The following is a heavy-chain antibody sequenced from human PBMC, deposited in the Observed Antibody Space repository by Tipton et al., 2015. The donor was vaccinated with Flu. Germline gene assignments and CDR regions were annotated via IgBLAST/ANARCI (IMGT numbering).Heavy chain of an antibody. Sequence: TLSLTCTVSGGSISSSSYYWGWIRQPPGKGLGWIGSIYYSGSTYYNPSLKSRVTISVDTSKNQFSLKLSSVTAADTAVYYCARGSGSGTDVTFYFWGQGTLVTVSS. CDR1: GGSISSSSYY. J-gene: IGHJ4*02. CDR2: IYYSGST. CDR3: ARGSGSGTDVTFYF. D-gene: IGHD3-10*01. V-gene: IGHV4-39*07.